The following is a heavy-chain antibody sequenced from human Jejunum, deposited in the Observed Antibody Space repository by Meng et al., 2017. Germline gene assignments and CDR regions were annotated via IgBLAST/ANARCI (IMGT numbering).Heavy chain of an antibody. D-gene: IGHD6-13*01. CDR2: IHHTGNI. V-gene: IGHV4-4*02. J-gene: IGHJ5*02. CDR1: CASMSGNNW. CDR3: ARDLLGPAIAATGWFDP. Sequence: VALAESGPGRVKPSGTRSLPCGGPCASMSGNNWWVWVRQAPGKGLEWIGEIHHTGNINYNPSLKSRVPMSLDKPKNQFSLEVTSVTAADTAVYYCARDLLGPAIAATGWFDPWGQGTLVTVSS.